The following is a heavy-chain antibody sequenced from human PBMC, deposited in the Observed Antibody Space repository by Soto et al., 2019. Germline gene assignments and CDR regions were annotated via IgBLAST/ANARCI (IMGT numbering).Heavy chain of an antibody. J-gene: IGHJ6*02. CDR1: GGSFSGYY. Sequence: SETLSLTCAVYGGSFSGYYWSWIRQPPGKGLEWIGEINHSGSTNYNPSLKSRVTISVDTSKNQFSLKLSSVTAADTAVYYCARASFSSSWYGLEGYYYGMDVWGQGTTVTVSS. D-gene: IGHD6-13*01. CDR3: ARASFSSSWYGLEGYYYGMDV. V-gene: IGHV4-34*01. CDR2: INHSGST.